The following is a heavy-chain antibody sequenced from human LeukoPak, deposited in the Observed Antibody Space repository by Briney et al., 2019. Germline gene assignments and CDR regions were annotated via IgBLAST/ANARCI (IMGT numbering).Heavy chain of an antibody. CDR3: ARGRGAANDAFDI. CDR2: IYSSSIT. Sequence: PGGSLRLSFAASGFPVNSDYMSWGRQAPGKGLEWVSVIYSSSITSYADSVKGRFTISRHNSKNTLYLQMNSLRADDTAVYYCARGRGAANDAFDIWGQGTMVTVSS. CDR1: GFPVNSDY. V-gene: IGHV3-53*04. D-gene: IGHD3-10*01. J-gene: IGHJ3*02.